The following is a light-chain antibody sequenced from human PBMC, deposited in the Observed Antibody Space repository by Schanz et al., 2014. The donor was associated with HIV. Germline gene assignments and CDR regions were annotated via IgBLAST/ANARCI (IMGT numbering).Light chain of an antibody. J-gene: IGKJ2*01. V-gene: IGKV1-9*01. Sequence: IQLTQSPSSLSASVGDRVTITCRASQGVSSYLAWYQQKPGKAPKLLIYAASTLQSGVPSRFSGSGSGTEFTLTIANLQPDDFATYYCQQFTTYPYTFGQGTNLQIK. CDR2: AAS. CDR1: QGVSSY. CDR3: QQFTTYPYT.